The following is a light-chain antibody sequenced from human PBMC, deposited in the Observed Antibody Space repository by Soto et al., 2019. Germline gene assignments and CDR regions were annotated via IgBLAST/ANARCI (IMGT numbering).Light chain of an antibody. CDR3: NSYSSSNTLIL. V-gene: IGLV2-14*03. J-gene: IGLJ2*01. CDR2: DVS. Sequence: QSALTQPASVSGSPGQTITISCTGTSSDVGSYDLVSWYQHHPGKAPKLMIYDVSSRPSGVSNRFSGSKSGNTASLTISGLQAEDEADYYCNSYSSSNTLILFGGGTKVTVL. CDR1: SSDVGSYDL.